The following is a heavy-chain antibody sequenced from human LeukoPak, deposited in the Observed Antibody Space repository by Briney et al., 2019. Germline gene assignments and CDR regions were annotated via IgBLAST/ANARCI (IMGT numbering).Heavy chain of an antibody. J-gene: IGHJ4*02. CDR1: GFTFSSYG. CDR3: AKPLYDYDRSSEAGY. Sequence: QPGGSLRLSCAASGFTFSSYGMHWVRQAPGKGLEWVAVISYDESNQYYADSVKGRLTISRDNSKNTLYLQMNSLRAEDTAVYFCAKPLYDYDRSSEAGYWGQGTLVTVSS. D-gene: IGHD4-17*01. CDR2: ISYDESNQ. V-gene: IGHV3-30*18.